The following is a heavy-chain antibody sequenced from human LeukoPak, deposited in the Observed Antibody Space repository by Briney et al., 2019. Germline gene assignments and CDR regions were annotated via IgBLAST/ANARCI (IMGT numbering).Heavy chain of an antibody. CDR1: GGSINSFY. J-gene: IGHJ2*01. Sequence: SETLSLTCTVSGGSINSFYWSWIRRPPGKGLEWIVNIYYSDIYNSGSTKYNPSLTSRVTIADRSRNQVSLKMTSVTSADTAVYYCASASPSGYSSVYWYFDLWGRGALITVSS. CDR2: IYYSDIYNSGST. V-gene: IGHV4-59*12. CDR3: ASASPSGYSSVYWYFDL. D-gene: IGHD2-15*01.